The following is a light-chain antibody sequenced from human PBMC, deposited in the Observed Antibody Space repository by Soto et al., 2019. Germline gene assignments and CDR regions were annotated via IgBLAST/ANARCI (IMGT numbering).Light chain of an antibody. Sequence: DMVMTQSPVALPFTPGAPASIPSRRSKILLHSDGYNYLDWYVQKPGQSPRLLIYLGSKRASGIPDRFSGSGSGTDFILKISRVEADDVGVYHCMQGLQTLPTFGPGTKVDMK. CDR1: KILLHSDGYNY. V-gene: IGKV2-28*01. J-gene: IGKJ3*01. CDR2: LGS. CDR3: MQGLQTLPT.